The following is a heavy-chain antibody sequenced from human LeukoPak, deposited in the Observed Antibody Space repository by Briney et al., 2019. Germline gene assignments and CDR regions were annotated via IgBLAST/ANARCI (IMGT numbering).Heavy chain of an antibody. CDR2: INHSGST. D-gene: IGHD2-21*01. CDR1: GGSFSGYY. V-gene: IGHV4-34*01. Sequence: SETLSLTCAVYGGSFSGYYWSWIRQPPGKGLEWIGEINHSGSTHYNPSLKSRVTISVDTSKNQFSLKLSSVTAADTAVYYCARAIRWFDPWGQGTLVTVSS. CDR3: ARAIRWFDP. J-gene: IGHJ5*02.